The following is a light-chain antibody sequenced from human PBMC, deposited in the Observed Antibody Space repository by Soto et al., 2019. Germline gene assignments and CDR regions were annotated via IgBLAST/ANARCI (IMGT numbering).Light chain of an antibody. Sequence: QSALTQPASVSGSPGQSITISCTGTSGDVGGYNYVSWYQQHPGKAPKLLIYEVSNRPSGVSNRFSGSKSGNTASLTISGLQTEDEADYYCSSYTTINTVFGTGTKFTVL. V-gene: IGLV2-14*01. CDR1: SGDVGGYNY. CDR3: SSYTTINTV. J-gene: IGLJ1*01. CDR2: EVS.